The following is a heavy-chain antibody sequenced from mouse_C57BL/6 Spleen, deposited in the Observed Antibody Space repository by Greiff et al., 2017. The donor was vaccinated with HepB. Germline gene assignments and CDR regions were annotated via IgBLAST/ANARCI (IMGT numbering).Heavy chain of an antibody. CDR2: IYPGDGDT. J-gene: IGHJ2*01. D-gene: IGHD2-4*01. CDR3: AREGNYDYDGYYFDY. CDR1: GYAFSSSW. Sequence: VQRVESGPELVKPGASVKISCKASGYAFSSSWMNWVKQRPGKGLEWIGRIYPGDGDTNYNGKFKGKATLTADKSSSTAYMQLSSLTSEDSAVYFWAREGNYDYDGYYFDYWGQGTTLTVSS. V-gene: IGHV1-82*01.